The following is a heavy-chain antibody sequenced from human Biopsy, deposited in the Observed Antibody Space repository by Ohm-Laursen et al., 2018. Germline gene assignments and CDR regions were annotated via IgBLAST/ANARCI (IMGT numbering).Heavy chain of an antibody. CDR3: AKTFHGSSFLYDY. Sequence: SLRLSCTASGFSVNDNYMSWVRQAPGKGLEWVSVLSGSGGTTYYADSVKGRFTTSRDNSKNTLYLQMNSLTAEDTAVYYCAKTFHGSSFLYDYWGQGTLVTVSS. CDR2: LSGSGGTT. D-gene: IGHD2-15*01. J-gene: IGHJ4*02. V-gene: IGHV3-23*01. CDR1: GFSVNDNY.